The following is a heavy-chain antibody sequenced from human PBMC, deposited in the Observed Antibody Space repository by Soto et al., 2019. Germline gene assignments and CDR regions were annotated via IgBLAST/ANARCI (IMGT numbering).Heavy chain of an antibody. J-gene: IGHJ1*01. CDR2: IKSKTDGGTT. CDR3: TTGPYYYDSSGYRPAEYFQH. Sequence: GVLRLSCAASGFTVSNAWMSWVRQAPGKGREWVGRIKSKTDGGTTDYAAPVKGRVSISRDDSNNTLYLQMNSLKTAVTAVYYCTTGPYYYDSSGYRPAEYFQHWGQGTLVTVSS. D-gene: IGHD3-22*01. CDR1: GFTVSNAW. V-gene: IGHV3-15*01.